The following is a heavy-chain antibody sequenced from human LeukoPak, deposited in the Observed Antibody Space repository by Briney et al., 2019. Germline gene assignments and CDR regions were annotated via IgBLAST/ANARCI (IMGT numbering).Heavy chain of an antibody. CDR1: GFTFNNAW. CDR3: TRGVSRQLVQRGNWFDP. J-gene: IGHJ5*02. D-gene: IGHD6-13*01. CDR2: IQTKTNGGTT. V-gene: IGHV3-15*01. Sequence: GGSLRLSCAASGFTFNNAWMTWVRQAPGKGLEWVGRIQTKTNGGTTDYAAPVKGRFTISRDDSKSIAYLQMNSLKTEDTAVYYCTRGVSRQLVQRGNWFDPWGQGTLVTVSS.